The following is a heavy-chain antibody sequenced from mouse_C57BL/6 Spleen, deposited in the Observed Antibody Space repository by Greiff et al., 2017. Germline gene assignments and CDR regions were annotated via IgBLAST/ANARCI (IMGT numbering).Heavy chain of an antibody. Sequence: VMLVESGAELMKPGASVKLSCKATGYTFTGYWIAWVKQRPGHGLEWIGEILPGRGSTNYNEKFKGKATFTADTSSNTAYMQLSSLTTEDSAIYYCARGGYGYDRFFDYWGQGTTLTVSS. CDR3: ARGGYGYDRFFDY. CDR2: ILPGRGST. V-gene: IGHV1-9*01. J-gene: IGHJ2*01. D-gene: IGHD2-2*01. CDR1: GYTFTGYW.